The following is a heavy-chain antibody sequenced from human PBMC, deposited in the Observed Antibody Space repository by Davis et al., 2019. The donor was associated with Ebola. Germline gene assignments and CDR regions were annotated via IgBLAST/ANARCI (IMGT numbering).Heavy chain of an antibody. V-gene: IGHV3-11*01. CDR3: ARAGRGLAYCGGASWVCGMDV. CDR2: ISSSGSTI. D-gene: IGHD2-21*01. Sequence: PGGSLRLSCAASGFTFSDYYMSWIRQAPGNGLEWVSYISSSGSTIYYADSVKGRFTISRDNAKNSLYLQMNSLRAEDTAVYYCARAGRGLAYCGGASWVCGMDVWGKGTTVTVSS. CDR1: GFTFSDYY. J-gene: IGHJ6*04.